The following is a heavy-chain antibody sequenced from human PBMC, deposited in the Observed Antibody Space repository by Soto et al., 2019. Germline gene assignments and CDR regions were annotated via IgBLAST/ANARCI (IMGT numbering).Heavy chain of an antibody. CDR3: ARDLDYYGSGTYWYFDL. CDR1: GGTFSSYA. CDR2: IIPIFGTA. Sequence: QVQLVQSGAEVKKPGSSVKVSCKASGGTFSSYAISWVRQAPGQGLEWMGGIIPIFGTANYAQKFQGRVKITADESPSTAYMELSSLRSEDTAVYYCARDLDYYGSGTYWYFDLWGRGTLVTVSS. J-gene: IGHJ2*01. V-gene: IGHV1-69*12. D-gene: IGHD3-10*01.